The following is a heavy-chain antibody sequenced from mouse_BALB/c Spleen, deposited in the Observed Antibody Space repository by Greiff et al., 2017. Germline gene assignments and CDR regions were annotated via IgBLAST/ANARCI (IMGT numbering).Heavy chain of an antibody. CDR3: ARSGYGNYGAY. CDR1: GFTFSSFG. D-gene: IGHD2-1*01. V-gene: IGHV5-17*02. J-gene: IGHJ3*01. Sequence: EVNVVESGGGLVQPGGSRKLSCAASGFTFSSFGMHWVRQAPEKGLEWVAYISSGSSTIYYADTVKGRFTISRDNPKNTLFLQMTSLRSEDTAMYYCARSGYGNYGAYWGQGTLVTVSA. CDR2: ISSGSSTI.